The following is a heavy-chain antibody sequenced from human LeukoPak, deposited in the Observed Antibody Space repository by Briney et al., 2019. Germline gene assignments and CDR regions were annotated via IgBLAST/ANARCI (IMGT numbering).Heavy chain of an antibody. CDR3: AREGNHGAFDY. Sequence: ASVKVSCKASGYTFTGYYMHWVRQAPGQGLEWMGWINPNGGGTNYAQKFQGRVTITRNTSISTAYMELSSLRSEDTAVYYCAREGNHGAFDYWGQGTLVTVSS. CDR1: GYTFTGYY. CDR2: INPNGGGT. D-gene: IGHD1-14*01. J-gene: IGHJ4*02. V-gene: IGHV1-2*02.